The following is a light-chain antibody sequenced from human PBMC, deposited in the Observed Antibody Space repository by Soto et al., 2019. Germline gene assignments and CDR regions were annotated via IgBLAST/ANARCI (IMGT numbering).Light chain of an antibody. V-gene: IGLV2-11*01. Sequence: QSALTQPRSVSGSPGQSVTISCTGTSSDVGGYNYVSWYQQHPGKAPKLMIYDVSKRPSGVPDRFSGSKSDNTASLTISGLQAEDEADYYCCSYACSYTSVFGTGTKLTVL. CDR2: DVS. J-gene: IGLJ1*01. CDR1: SSDVGGYNY. CDR3: CSYACSYTSV.